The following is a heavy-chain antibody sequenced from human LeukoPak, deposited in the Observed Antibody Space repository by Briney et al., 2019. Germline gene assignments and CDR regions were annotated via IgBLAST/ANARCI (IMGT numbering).Heavy chain of an antibody. CDR2: ISAGANSA. Sequence: PGGSLRLSCAASGFTFSNYAMNWVRQAPGKGLEWVSTISAGANSAYYTDSVKSRFTISRDNSKNSLYLQINSLRAEDTAMYYCAKETYCSSPTCPRVWGQGTLVTVSS. V-gene: IGHV3-23*01. D-gene: IGHD2-2*01. J-gene: IGHJ4*02. CDR1: GFTFSNYA. CDR3: AKETYCSSPTCPRV.